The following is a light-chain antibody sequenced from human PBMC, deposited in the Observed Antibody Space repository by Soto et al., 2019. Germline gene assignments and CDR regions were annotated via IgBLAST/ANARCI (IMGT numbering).Light chain of an antibody. V-gene: IGLV2-8*01. CDR2: EVS. CDR3: SSYTSSSTSVV. CDR1: SSDVGSYNY. Sequence: QSALTQPPSASGSPGQSVTISCTGTSSDVGSYNYVSWYQQHPGKAPKLMIYEVSKRPSGVPDRFSGSKSGNTASLTISGLQAEDEADYYCSSYTSSSTSVVFGGGTQLTVL. J-gene: IGLJ2*01.